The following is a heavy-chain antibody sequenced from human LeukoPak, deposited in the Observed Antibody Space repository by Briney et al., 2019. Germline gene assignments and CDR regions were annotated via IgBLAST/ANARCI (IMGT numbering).Heavy chain of an antibody. CDR2: INAGNGNT. Sequence: ASVKVSCKASGYSFTTYAMHWVRQAPGQRLEWMGWINAGNGNTKYSQKFQGRVTITRDTSASTAYMELSSLRSEDTAVYYCATGVSGWPIDYWGQGTLVTVSS. CDR1: GYSFTTYA. J-gene: IGHJ4*02. D-gene: IGHD6-19*01. CDR3: ATGVSGWPIDY. V-gene: IGHV1-3*01.